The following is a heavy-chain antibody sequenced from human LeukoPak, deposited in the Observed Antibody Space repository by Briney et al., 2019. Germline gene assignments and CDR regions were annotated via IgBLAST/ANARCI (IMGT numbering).Heavy chain of an antibody. V-gene: IGHV3-7*01. D-gene: IGHD1/OR15-1a*01. CDR2: IKQDGSET. CDR3: ARNKRADI. J-gene: IGHJ3*02. Sequence: PGGSLRLSCAVSGFSFSDYWMSWVRQAPGKGQEWVANIKQDGSETNYVDSVGGRFTISRDNAKNSLSLQMISLRAEDTALYYCARNKRADIWGQGTMVTVSS. CDR1: GFSFSDYW.